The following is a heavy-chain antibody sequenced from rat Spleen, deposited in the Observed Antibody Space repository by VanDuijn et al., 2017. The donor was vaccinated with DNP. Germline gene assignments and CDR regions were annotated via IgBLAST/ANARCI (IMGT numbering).Heavy chain of an antibody. D-gene: IGHD1-3*01. V-gene: IGHV5-22*01. CDR2: ISHVAGNT. Sequence: EVQLVESGGDLVQPGRSLRLSCAASGFTFTDYFMAWVRQAPKKGLEWVASISHVAGNTYYGDSVKGRFTISRDNAKSTLYLQMDSLRSEDTATYYCATPSMDAWGQGVMVTVSS. CDR3: ATPSMDA. CDR1: GFTFTDYF. J-gene: IGHJ2*01.